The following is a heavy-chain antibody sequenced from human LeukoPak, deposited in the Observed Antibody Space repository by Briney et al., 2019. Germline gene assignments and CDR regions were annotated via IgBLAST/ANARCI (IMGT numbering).Heavy chain of an antibody. CDR3: AKDSSSWYYYYYGMDV. CDR2: ISYDGSNK. Sequence: GGSLRLSCAASGFIVSNKYMNWVRQAPGKGLEWVAVISYDGSNKYYADSVKGRFTISRDNSKNTLYLQMNSLRAEDTAVYYCAKDSSSWYYYYYGMDVWGQGTTVTVSS. D-gene: IGHD6-13*01. CDR1: GFIVSNKY. V-gene: IGHV3-30*18. J-gene: IGHJ6*02.